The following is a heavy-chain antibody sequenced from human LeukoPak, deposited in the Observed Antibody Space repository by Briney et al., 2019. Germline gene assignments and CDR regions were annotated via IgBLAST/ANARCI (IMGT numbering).Heavy chain of an antibody. Sequence: ASVKVSCKASGYTFTGYYMHWVRRAPGQGLEWMGWINPNSGGTNYAQKFQGRVTMTRDTSISTAYMELSRLTSDDTAVYYCATEGELELGGASYFDYWGQGTLVTVSS. J-gene: IGHJ4*02. V-gene: IGHV1-2*02. CDR2: INPNSGGT. D-gene: IGHD1-7*01. CDR3: ATEGELELGGASYFDY. CDR1: GYTFTGYY.